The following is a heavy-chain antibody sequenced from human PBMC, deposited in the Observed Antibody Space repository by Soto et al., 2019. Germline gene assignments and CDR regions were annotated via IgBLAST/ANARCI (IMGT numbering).Heavy chain of an antibody. V-gene: IGHV4-39*01. J-gene: IGHJ4*02. CDR2: IYYSGNT. Sequence: QLQLQESGPGLVKPSENLSLTCSVSGGSISSPSYYWGWIRQPPGKGLEWIGSIYYSGNTYYNPSLKSRVTIFVDTSRNQFSLKVNSVTAADTAVYFGARHPGSTTLRRDYWGQGTLVTVSS. CDR1: GGSISSPSYY. CDR3: ARHPGSTTLRRDY. D-gene: IGHD6-13*01.